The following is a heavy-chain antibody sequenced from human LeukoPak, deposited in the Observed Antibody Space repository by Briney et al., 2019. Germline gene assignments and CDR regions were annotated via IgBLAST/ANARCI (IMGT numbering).Heavy chain of an antibody. J-gene: IGHJ4*02. D-gene: IGHD3-22*01. V-gene: IGHV4-4*02. CDR3: ARLKRFYYYDSSGYSR. CDR1: GGSISSTNW. CDR2: IYHSGGT. Sequence: SETLSLTCTVSGGSISSTNWWSWVRQPPGKGLEWIGEIYHSGGTNYNPSLKSRVTISVDKSKNQFSLKLSSVKAADTAVYYCARLKRFYYYDSSGYSRWGQGTLVTVSS.